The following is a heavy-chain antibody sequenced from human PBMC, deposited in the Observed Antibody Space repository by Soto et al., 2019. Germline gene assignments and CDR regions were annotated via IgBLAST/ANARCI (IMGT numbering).Heavy chain of an antibody. Sequence: PGGTLRLSSVASGFIFSDHYMDWLRQASRKGLEWLGRSKNKANSYTTDYAASVKGRFTVSRDDSKNSLYLQMNSLKTEDTAVYYCTSAVSATRASGLDVWGQGTTVTVSS. CDR1: GFIFSDHY. D-gene: IGHD2-15*01. J-gene: IGHJ6*02. CDR2: SKNKANSYTT. CDR3: TSAVSATRASGLDV. V-gene: IGHV3-72*01.